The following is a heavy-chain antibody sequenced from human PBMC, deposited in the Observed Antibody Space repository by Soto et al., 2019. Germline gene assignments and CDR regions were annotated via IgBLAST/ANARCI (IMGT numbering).Heavy chain of an antibody. CDR2: ISSSSSTI. Sequence: GGSLRLSCAASGFTFSSYSMNWVRQAPGKGLEWVSYISSSSSTIYYADSVKGRFTISRDNAKNSLYLQMNSLRDEDTAVYYCARDLLLQLWFYGMDVWGQGTTVTVSS. J-gene: IGHJ6*02. CDR1: GFTFSSYS. V-gene: IGHV3-48*02. D-gene: IGHD5-18*01. CDR3: ARDLLLQLWFYGMDV.